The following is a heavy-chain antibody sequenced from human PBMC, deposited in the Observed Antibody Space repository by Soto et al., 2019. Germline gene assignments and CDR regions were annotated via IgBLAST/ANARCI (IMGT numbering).Heavy chain of an antibody. V-gene: IGHV1-69*13. CDR1: GGTFSSYA. J-gene: IGHJ5*02. CDR2: IIPIFGTA. D-gene: IGHD3-3*01. CDR3: ARGSLILASTPSYDFWSGSTPSWFDP. Sequence: ASVKVSCKASGGTFSSYAISWVRQAPGQGLEWMGGIIPIFGTANYVQKFQGRVTITADESTSKAYVELSSLISEDTAVYYCARGSLILASTPSYDFWSGSTPSWFDPWGQGTLVTVSS.